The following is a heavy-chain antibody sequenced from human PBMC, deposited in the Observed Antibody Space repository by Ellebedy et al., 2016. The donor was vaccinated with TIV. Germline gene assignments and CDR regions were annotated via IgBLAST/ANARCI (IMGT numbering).Heavy chain of an antibody. CDR1: GFNISTSD. D-gene: IGHD3-22*01. CDR3: ATGNGGYDRQALAC. Sequence: GESLKISCAASGFNISTSDIHWVRQAPGKGLEWVAIINSDGSGKKYTDSVKGRFTISRDNSRNRVYLQVNSPRAEDTGRYYCATGNGGYDRQALACWGQGTRVTVSS. J-gene: IGHJ4*02. V-gene: IGHV3-30*02. CDR2: INSDGSGK.